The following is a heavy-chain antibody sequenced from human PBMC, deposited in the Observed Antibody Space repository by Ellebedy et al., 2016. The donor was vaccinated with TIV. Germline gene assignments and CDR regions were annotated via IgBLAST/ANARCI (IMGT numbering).Heavy chain of an antibody. CDR1: GFIFSDYY. D-gene: IGHD6-13*01. Sequence: GESLKISCAASGFIFSDYYMSWIRQAPGKGLEWVSYISSGGSAIYYADSVKGRFTISRDNAKNSLYLQMNNLRAEDTAVYYCARDTRFIDQQHNWFDPWGQGTLVTVSS. CDR2: ISSGGSAI. J-gene: IGHJ5*02. CDR3: ARDTRFIDQQHNWFDP. V-gene: IGHV3-11*01.